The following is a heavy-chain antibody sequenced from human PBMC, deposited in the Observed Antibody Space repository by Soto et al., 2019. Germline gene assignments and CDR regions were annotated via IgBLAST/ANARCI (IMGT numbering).Heavy chain of an antibody. CDR2: ISGSGDDT. CDR3: AKIVPGYSYGGFDS. V-gene: IGHV3-23*01. CDR1: GFIFSRFA. D-gene: IGHD5-18*01. J-gene: IGHJ4*02. Sequence: VGSLSLSCAASGFIFSRFAMRWVRQAPGKGLEWGSTISGSGDDTYYADSVKGRFTISRDNSKNTLYLQMNSLRAEDTAVYYCAKIVPGYSYGGFDSWGQGTLVTVSS.